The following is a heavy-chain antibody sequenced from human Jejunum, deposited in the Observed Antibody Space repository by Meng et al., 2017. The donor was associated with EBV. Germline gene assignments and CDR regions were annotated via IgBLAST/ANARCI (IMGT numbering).Heavy chain of an antibody. CDR2: IYCSVST. CDR1: GVSMSNFC. Sequence: QVQFPGSGRGLVKPSATLSLTCTVAGVSMSNFCWSWFRQPQGKGLEWIGYIYCSVSTNYTPSLKSRVTISVDTSKNQFSLSLSSVTAADTAVYYCARGGGRPEYWGQGILVTVSS. V-gene: IGHV4-59*01. D-gene: IGHD3-10*01. CDR3: ARGGGRPEY. J-gene: IGHJ4*02.